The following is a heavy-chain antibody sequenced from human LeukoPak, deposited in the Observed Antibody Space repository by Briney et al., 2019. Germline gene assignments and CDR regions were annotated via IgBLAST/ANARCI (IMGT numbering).Heavy chain of an antibody. D-gene: IGHD5-12*01. V-gene: IGHV1-24*01. CDR1: GYTLTELS. Sequence: GASVKVSCKVSGYTLTELSMHWVRQAPGKGLEWMGGFDPEDGETIYAQKFQGRVTMTGDTSTDTAYMELSSLRSEDTAVYYCATDGGYDSYYFDYWGQGTLVTVSS. CDR3: ATDGGYDSYYFDY. J-gene: IGHJ4*02. CDR2: FDPEDGET.